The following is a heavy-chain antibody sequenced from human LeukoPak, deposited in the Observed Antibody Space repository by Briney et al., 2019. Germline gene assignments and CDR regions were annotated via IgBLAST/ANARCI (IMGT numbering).Heavy chain of an antibody. Sequence: PSETLSPTCTVSGGSISSTSYYWGWIRQPPGKGLKWIGSIYYSGSTYYNPSLKSRVTIPVDTSKNQFSLKLSSVTAADTAVYYCATRTMVRGVRYWGQGTLVTVSS. CDR1: GGSISSTSYY. V-gene: IGHV4-39*01. J-gene: IGHJ4*02. CDR2: IYYSGST. D-gene: IGHD3-10*01. CDR3: ATRTMVRGVRY.